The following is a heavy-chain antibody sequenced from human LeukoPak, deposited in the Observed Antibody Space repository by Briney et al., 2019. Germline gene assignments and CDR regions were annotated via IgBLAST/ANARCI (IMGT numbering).Heavy chain of an antibody. J-gene: IGHJ4*02. V-gene: IGHV4-61*08. CDR2: IYYSGST. Sequence: PSQTLSLTCAVSGGSISSGGYSWSWIRQPPGKGLEWIGYIYYSGSTNYNPSLKSRVTISVDTSKNQFSLKLSSVTAADTAVYYCARASSTFWRYYFDYWGQGTLVTVSS. CDR3: ARASSTFWRYYFDY. CDR1: GGSISSGGYS. D-gene: IGHD2-2*01.